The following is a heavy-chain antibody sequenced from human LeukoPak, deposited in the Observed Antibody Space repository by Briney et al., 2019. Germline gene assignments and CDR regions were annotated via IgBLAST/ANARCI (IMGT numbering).Heavy chain of an antibody. D-gene: IGHD3-3*01. Sequence: GGSLRLSCAASGFTFSSYAMSWVRQVPGKGLEWVSAVSGSGRSTNYADSVKGRFTISRDNSKNTLYLQMNSLRAEDTAVYYCAANDFWSGYYSYWGQGTLVTVSS. CDR3: AANDFWSGYYSY. CDR2: VSGSGRST. J-gene: IGHJ4*02. V-gene: IGHV3-23*01. CDR1: GFTFSSYA.